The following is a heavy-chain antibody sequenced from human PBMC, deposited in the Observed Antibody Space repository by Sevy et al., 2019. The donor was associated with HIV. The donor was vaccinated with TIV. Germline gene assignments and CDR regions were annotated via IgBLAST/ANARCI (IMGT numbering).Heavy chain of an antibody. Sequence: GGSLRLSCAASGFSVNSNYMTWVRQAPGKGLEGVSVIYSDETTYHAVSVKDRFTISRDNSKNMLYLQMSSLRAEDTAIYYCARGKSGYGYALNYWGQGTLVTVSS. V-gene: IGHV3-66*01. J-gene: IGHJ4*02. CDR2: IYSDETT. CDR1: GFSVNSNY. D-gene: IGHD5-18*01. CDR3: ARGKSGYGYALNY.